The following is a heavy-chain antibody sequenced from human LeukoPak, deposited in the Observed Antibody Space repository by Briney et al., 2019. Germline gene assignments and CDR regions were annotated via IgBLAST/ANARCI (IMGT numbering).Heavy chain of an antibody. J-gene: IGHJ2*01. V-gene: IGHV3-23*01. CDR2: ISYSSGSI. CDR3: AKDVLRLNYGYFDL. CDR1: GFTLSNYA. D-gene: IGHD3-16*01. Sequence: GGSLRLSCAASGFTLSNYAMSWVRQGPGKGPEWVAGISYSSGSIYYLDSVKGRFTISRDNSRNTLYLQMNSLRAEDPAVYYCAKDVLRLNYGYFDLWGRGTLVSVSS.